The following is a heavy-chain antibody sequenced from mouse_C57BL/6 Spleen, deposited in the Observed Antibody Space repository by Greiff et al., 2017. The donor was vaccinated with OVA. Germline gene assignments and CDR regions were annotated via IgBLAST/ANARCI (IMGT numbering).Heavy chain of an antibody. CDR3: AEALYAMDY. J-gene: IGHJ4*01. CDR2: IWSGGST. CDR1: GFSLTSYG. Sequence: QVQLKQSGPGLVQPSQSLSITCTVSGFSLTSYGVHWVRQSPGKGLEWLGVIWSGGSTDYNAAFISRLSISKDNSKSQVFFKMNSLQADDTAIYYCAEALYAMDYWGQGTSVTVSS. V-gene: IGHV2-2*01.